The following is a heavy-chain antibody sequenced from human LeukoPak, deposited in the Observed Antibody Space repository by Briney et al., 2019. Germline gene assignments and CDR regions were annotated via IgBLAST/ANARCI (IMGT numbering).Heavy chain of an antibody. V-gene: IGHV3-30-3*01. J-gene: IGHJ4*02. D-gene: IGHD3-3*01. CDR1: GFTFSSYA. CDR3: ARDQGLWVGFWSGYYDL. Sequence: GGSLRLSCAASGFTFSSYAMHWVRQAPGKGLEWVAVITYDGSNQYYADSVKGRFTISRDNSKNTLYLQMNSLRAEDTAVYYCARDQGLWVGFWSGYYDLWGQGTLVTVSS. CDR2: ITYDGSNQ.